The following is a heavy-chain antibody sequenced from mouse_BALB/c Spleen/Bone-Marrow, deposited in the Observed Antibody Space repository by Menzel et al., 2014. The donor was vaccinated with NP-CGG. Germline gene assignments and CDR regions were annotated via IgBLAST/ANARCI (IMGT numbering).Heavy chain of an antibody. CDR3: ARDSFLITRALDY. V-gene: IGHV2-6-7*01. Sequence: VMLVESGPGLVAPSQSLSITCTVSGFSLTGYGVSWVRQPPGKGLEWLGMIWGDGSTDYNSALKSRLSISKDNSKSQVFLKMNSLQTDDTARYYCARDSFLITRALDYWGQGTSVTVPS. D-gene: IGHD2-4*01. J-gene: IGHJ4*01. CDR2: IWGDGST. CDR1: GFSLTGYG.